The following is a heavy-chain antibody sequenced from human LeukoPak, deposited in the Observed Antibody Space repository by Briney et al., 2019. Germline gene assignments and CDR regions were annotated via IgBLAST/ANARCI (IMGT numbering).Heavy chain of an antibody. CDR2: IYYSGST. Sequence: SETLSLTCTVSGGSISSSSYYWGWIRQPPGKGLEWIGSIYYSGSTYYNPSLKSRVTISVDTSKNQFSLKLSSVTAADTAVYYCARGQLRFLEWLLLNWFDPWGQGTLVTVSP. CDR3: ARGQLRFLEWLLLNWFDP. CDR1: GGSISSSSYY. J-gene: IGHJ5*02. V-gene: IGHV4-39*07. D-gene: IGHD3-3*01.